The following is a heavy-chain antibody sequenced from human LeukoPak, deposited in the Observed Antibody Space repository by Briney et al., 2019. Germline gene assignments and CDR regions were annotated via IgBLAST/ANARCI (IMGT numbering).Heavy chain of an antibody. D-gene: IGHD2-2*01. V-gene: IGHV4-34*01. CDR2: INHSGST. CDR1: GGSFSGYY. Sequence: SETLSLTCAVYGGSFSGYYWSWIRQPLGKGLEWIGEINHSGSTNYNPSLKSRVTISVDTSKNQFSLKLISVTAADAAVYYCASLVVPAASAYYYGMDVWGQGTTVTVSS. J-gene: IGHJ6*02. CDR3: ASLVVPAASAYYYGMDV.